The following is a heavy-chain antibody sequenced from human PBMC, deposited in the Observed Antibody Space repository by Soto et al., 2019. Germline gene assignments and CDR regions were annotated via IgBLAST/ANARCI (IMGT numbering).Heavy chain of an antibody. CDR1: GGTFSSYT. J-gene: IGHJ6*02. Sequence: SVKVSCKASGGTFSSYTISWVRQAPGQGLEWMGRIIPILGIANYAQKFQGRVTITADKSTSTAYMELSSLRSEDTAVYYCARGEINYYDSSGYSLISYYYYGMDVWGQGTTVTVS. CDR3: ARGEINYYDSSGYSLISYYYYGMDV. V-gene: IGHV1-69*02. CDR2: IIPILGIA. D-gene: IGHD3-22*01.